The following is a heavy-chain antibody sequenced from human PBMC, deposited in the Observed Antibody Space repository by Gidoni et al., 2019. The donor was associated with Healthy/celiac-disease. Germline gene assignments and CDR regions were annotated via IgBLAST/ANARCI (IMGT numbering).Heavy chain of an antibody. Sequence: QVQLQQWGAGLLKPSETLSLTCAVYGGSFSGYHWSWIRQPPGKGLAWIGEINHSGSTNYNPSLKSRVTISVDTSKNQFSLKLSSVTAADTAVYYCARGLRYYYGSGTYFADWGQGTLVTVSS. V-gene: IGHV4-34*01. CDR1: GGSFSGYH. D-gene: IGHD3-10*01. CDR3: ARGLRYYYGSGTYFAD. CDR2: INHSGST. J-gene: IGHJ4*02.